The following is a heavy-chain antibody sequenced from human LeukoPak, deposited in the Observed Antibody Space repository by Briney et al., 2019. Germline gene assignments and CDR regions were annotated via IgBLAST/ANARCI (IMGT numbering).Heavy chain of an antibody. D-gene: IGHD3-22*01. V-gene: IGHV3-23*01. CDR3: AKQTYYYDSSGYYHPDAFDI. J-gene: IGHJ3*02. Sequence: GGSLRLSCAASGFTFSSYAMSWVRQAPGKGLEWVSAISGSGGSTYYADSVKGRFTISRDNSKNTLYLQMNSLRAEDTAVYYCAKQTYYYDSSGYYHPDAFDIWGQGTMATVSS. CDR2: ISGSGGST. CDR1: GFTFSSYA.